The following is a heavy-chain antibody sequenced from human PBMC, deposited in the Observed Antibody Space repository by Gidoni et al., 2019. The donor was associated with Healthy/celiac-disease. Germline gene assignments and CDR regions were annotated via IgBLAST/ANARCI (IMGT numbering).Heavy chain of an antibody. V-gene: IGHV3-33*01. CDR3: ARGLIIAVAGTRLDY. D-gene: IGHD6-19*01. CDR1: GFPFSRYG. CDR2: IWYDGSNK. J-gene: IGHJ4*02. Sequence: QVQLVESGGGVVQPGRALRLSFAAAGFPFSRYGRHWVRQVPGKGLEWVAFIWYDGSNKYYADSVKGRFTISRDNSKNTLYLQMNSLRAEDTAVYYCARGLIIAVAGTRLDYWGQGTLVTVSS.